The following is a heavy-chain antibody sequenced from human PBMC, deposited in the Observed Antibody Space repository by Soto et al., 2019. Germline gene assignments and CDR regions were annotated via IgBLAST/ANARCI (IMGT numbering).Heavy chain of an antibody. V-gene: IGHV2-5*02. J-gene: IGHJ4*02. D-gene: IGHD3-3*01. CDR3: AHRVLRAVFGLVTTTAIYFDF. CDR2: IYWDDDK. Sequence: QITLNESGPTVVKPTETLTLTCTFSGFSLTTSGVGVGWVHQSPGKAPEWLAFIYWDDDKRYSTSLKSRLTITKDTSKNQVVLTMANVDSADTATYYCAHRVLRAVFGLVTTTAIYFDFWGQGTPVVVSS. CDR1: GFSLTTSGVG.